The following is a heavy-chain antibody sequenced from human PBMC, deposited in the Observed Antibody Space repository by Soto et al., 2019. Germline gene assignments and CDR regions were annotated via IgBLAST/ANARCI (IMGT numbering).Heavy chain of an antibody. Sequence: EVQLVESGGGLVQPGGSLRLSCAASGFTFTDHYMDWVRQAPGKGLEWVGRTRNKANSYTTEYAASVKGRFTISRDDSKNSLYLQMNSLQTEDTAVYYCDKTFGNNWDSHFLDCWGQGTLVTVSS. J-gene: IGHJ4*02. D-gene: IGHD1-7*01. V-gene: IGHV3-72*01. CDR2: TRNKANSYTT. CDR1: GFTFTDHY. CDR3: DKTFGNNWDSHFLDC.